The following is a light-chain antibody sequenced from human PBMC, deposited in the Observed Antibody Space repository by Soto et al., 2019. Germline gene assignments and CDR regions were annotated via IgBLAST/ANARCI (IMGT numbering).Light chain of an antibody. CDR1: QTISSW. J-gene: IGKJ1*01. Sequence: DIQMTQSPSTLSGSVGDRVTITCRASQTISSWLAWYQQKPGKAPKLLIYKASTLKSGVPSRFSGSGSGTEFTLTISSLQPDDFATYYCQQYNSYRWTFGQGTKVEIK. CDR2: KAS. V-gene: IGKV1-5*03. CDR3: QQYNSYRWT.